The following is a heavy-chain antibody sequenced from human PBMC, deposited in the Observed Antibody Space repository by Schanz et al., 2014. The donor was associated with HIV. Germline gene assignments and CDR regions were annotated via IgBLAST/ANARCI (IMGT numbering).Heavy chain of an antibody. D-gene: IGHD3-10*01. V-gene: IGHV3-23*01. CDR2: ISGGGGST. Sequence: EVQVLESGGDLVQPGGSLRLSCAASGLTLSSYGMSWVRQAPGKGLEWVSSISGGGGSTYYADSVKGRLTISRDNSKNTLFLQMNSLRAEDTAVYYCAKGQRGVVRGDIDCWGQGTLVTVSS. CDR3: AKGQRGVVRGDIDC. CDR1: GLTLSSYG. J-gene: IGHJ4*02.